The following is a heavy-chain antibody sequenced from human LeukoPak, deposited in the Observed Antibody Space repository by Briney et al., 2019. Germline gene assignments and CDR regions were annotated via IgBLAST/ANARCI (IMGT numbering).Heavy chain of an antibody. CDR1: GVSISSSVDY. V-gene: IGHV4-39*07. CDR2: IFYSGST. D-gene: IGHD6-13*01. J-gene: IGHJ2*01. Sequence: SETLSLTCTVSGVSISSSVDYWGWIRQPPGKGLEWIGTIFYSGSTYYNPSLRSRVTISIDTSKNQFSLKLTSVTAADTAVYYCARRSSRDYWYFDLWGRGTLVTVSS. CDR3: ARRSSRDYWYFDL.